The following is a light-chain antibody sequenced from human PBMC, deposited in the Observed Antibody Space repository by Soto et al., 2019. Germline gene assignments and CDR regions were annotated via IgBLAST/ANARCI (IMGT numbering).Light chain of an antibody. Sequence: DIQMTQSPSAMSASVGDRVTITCRASQGIRNDLAWYQQKPGRAPKRLIYAASSLQRGVPSRFSGSGSGTEFTLTISSLQPEDFATYYCLHHNNYPLTFGQGTKVDIK. J-gene: IGKJ1*01. CDR1: QGIRND. CDR3: LHHNNYPLT. V-gene: IGKV1-17*03. CDR2: AAS.